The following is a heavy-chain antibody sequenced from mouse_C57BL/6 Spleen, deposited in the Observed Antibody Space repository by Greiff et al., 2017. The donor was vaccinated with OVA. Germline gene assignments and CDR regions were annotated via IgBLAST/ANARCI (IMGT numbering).Heavy chain of an antibody. D-gene: IGHD2-12*01. CDR2: IYPRSGNT. J-gene: IGHJ3*01. CDR3: ARRYDGRPCAY. Sequence: VQLQQSGAELARPGASVKLSCKASGYTFTSYGISWVKQRTGQGLEWIGEIYPRSGNTYYNEKFKGKATLTADKSSSTAYMELRSLTSEDSAVYFCARRYDGRPCAYWGQGTLVTVSA. V-gene: IGHV1-81*01. CDR1: GYTFTSYG.